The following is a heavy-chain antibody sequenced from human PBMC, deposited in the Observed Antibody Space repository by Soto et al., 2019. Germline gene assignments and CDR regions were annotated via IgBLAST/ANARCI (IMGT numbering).Heavy chain of an antibody. CDR1: GGSISSSSYY. J-gene: IGHJ4*02. Sequence: SETLSLTCTVSGGSISSSSYYWGWIRQPPGKGLEWIGSIYYSGSTYYNPSLKSRVTISVDTSKNQFSLKLSSVTAADTAVYYCARVEWELIDYWGQGTLVTVSS. D-gene: IGHD1-26*01. V-gene: IGHV4-39*01. CDR3: ARVEWELIDY. CDR2: IYYSGST.